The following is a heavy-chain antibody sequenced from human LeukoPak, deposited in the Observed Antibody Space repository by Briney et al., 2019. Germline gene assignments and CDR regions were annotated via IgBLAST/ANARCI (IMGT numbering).Heavy chain of an antibody. CDR2: ISSSSSYI. Sequence: GGSLRLSCAASGFTFSSYSMNWVRQAPGKGLEWVSPISSSSSYIYYADSVEGRFTISRDNAKNSLYLQMNSLRAEDTAVYYCARGGSVEPAAIGWFAPWGQGTLVTVPS. V-gene: IGHV3-21*01. CDR3: ARGGSVEPAAIGWFAP. J-gene: IGHJ5*02. CDR1: GFTFSSYS. D-gene: IGHD2-2*01.